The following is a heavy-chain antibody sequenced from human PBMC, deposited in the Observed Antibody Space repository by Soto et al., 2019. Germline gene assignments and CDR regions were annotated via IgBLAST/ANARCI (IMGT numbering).Heavy chain of an antibody. J-gene: IGHJ4*02. D-gene: IGHD6-13*01. CDR3: ARGPGIAAAGTEGPYYFDY. Sequence: ASVKVSCKASGYTFTSYYMHWVRQAPGQGLEWMGIINPSGGSTSYAQKFQGRVTMTRDTSTSTVYMELSSLRSEDTAVYYCARGPGIAAAGTEGPYYFDYWGQGTLVTVSS. V-gene: IGHV1-46*01. CDR2: INPSGGST. CDR1: GYTFTSYY.